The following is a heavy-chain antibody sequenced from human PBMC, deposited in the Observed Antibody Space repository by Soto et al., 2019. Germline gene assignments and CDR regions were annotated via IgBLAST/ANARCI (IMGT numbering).Heavy chain of an antibody. V-gene: IGHV1-18*01. Sequence: QVQLVQSGAEVKKPGASVKVSCKASGYTFTSSGISWVRQAPGQGLEWMGWISAYNGNTNHGQKLQGRVTMTTDTSTSTAYVERRSLRSDDTAVYYCAGDGGVQALFDPGGQGTLVTVSS. CDR2: ISAYNGNT. CDR1: GYTFTSSG. CDR3: AGDGGVQALFDP. D-gene: IGHD2-8*02. J-gene: IGHJ5*02.